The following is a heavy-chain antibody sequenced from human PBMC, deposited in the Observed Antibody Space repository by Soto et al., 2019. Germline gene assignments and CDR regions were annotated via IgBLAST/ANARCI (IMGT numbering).Heavy chain of an antibody. CDR2: IGVGGGVR. D-gene: IGHD3-10*01. CDR1: GFTFSSYA. V-gene: IGHV3-23*01. Sequence: EMQLLESGGGLVQPGGSLRLSCAASGFTFSSYAMSWVRQAPGKGLEWVSIIGVGGGVRYYLESVQGRFTISRDNSSDTLYLEMNSLRDEDTAVYYCARVRFGALVWGQGTLVTVSS. CDR3: ARVRFGALV. J-gene: IGHJ4*02.